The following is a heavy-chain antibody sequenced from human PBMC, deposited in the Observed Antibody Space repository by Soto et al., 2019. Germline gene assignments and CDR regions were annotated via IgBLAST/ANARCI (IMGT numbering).Heavy chain of an antibody. D-gene: IGHD2-2*01. CDR3: VRDQKYFRVNGNWFDS. CDR2: VSGNNGAS. J-gene: IGHJ5*01. CDR1: GGTFSSYA. V-gene: IGHV1-18*01. Sequence: ASVKVSCKASGGTFSSYAISWVRQPPGQGLEWMGWVSGNNGASNPAPKVQGRITMTLDTSTGVSYMALRSLRSDDTAIYYCVRDQKYFRVNGNWFDSWGQGTLVTVSS.